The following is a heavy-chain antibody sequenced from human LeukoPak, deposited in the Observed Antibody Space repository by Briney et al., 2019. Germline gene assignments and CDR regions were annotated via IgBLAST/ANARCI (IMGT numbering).Heavy chain of an antibody. CDR2: IYPGDSDT. J-gene: IGHJ5*02. Sequence: LGESLKISCKGSGYSFTSYWIGWVRQMPGKGLEWMGIIYPGDSDTRYSPSFQGQVTISADKSISTAYPQWSSLKASDTAMYYCARLDILTGYDWFDPWGQGTLVTVSS. V-gene: IGHV5-51*01. D-gene: IGHD3-9*01. CDR1: GYSFTSYW. CDR3: ARLDILTGYDWFDP.